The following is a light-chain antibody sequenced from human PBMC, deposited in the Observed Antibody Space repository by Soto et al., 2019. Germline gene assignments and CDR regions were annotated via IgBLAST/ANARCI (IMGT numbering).Light chain of an antibody. CDR2: DVS. V-gene: IGLV2-14*01. CDR3: SSYTSSSTLEV. CDR1: GSDVGGYNY. J-gene: IGLJ1*01. Sequence: QSVLTQPASVSGSPGRSITISCTGTGSDVGGYNYVSWYQQHPGKAPKLMIYDVSNRPSGISNRFSGSKSGNTASLTISGLQAEDEADYYCSSYTSSSTLEVFGTGTKVTVL.